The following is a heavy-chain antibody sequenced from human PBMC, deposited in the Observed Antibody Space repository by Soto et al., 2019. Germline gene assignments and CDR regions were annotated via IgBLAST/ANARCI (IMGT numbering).Heavy chain of an antibody. CDR2: IYYSGST. D-gene: IGHD3-22*01. CDR1: GGSISSSSYY. CDR3: ARHPAWGDDSSGYYGSVDL. Sequence: QLQLQESGPGLVKPSETLSLTCTVSGGSISSSSYYWGWIRQPPGKGLEWIGSIYYSGSTYYNPSLKSRVPAAVATSRTRFSVKGFCVTAADTAVYYCARHPAWGDDSSGYYGSVDLWGQGTMVTVSS. V-gene: IGHV4-39*01. J-gene: IGHJ3*01.